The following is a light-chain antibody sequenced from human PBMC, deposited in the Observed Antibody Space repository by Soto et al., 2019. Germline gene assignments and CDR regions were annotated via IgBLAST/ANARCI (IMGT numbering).Light chain of an antibody. CDR1: SSNIGDNP. J-gene: IGLJ1*01. Sequence: QSVLTQPPSASGTPGQRITISCSGSSSNIGDNPVNWYQQLPGAAPKLLIYINDQRPSGVPDRFSGSKSGTSASLAISGLQPEDEADYYCAAGDDSLNALFGTRTKVTVL. V-gene: IGLV1-44*01. CDR2: IND. CDR3: AAGDDSLNAL.